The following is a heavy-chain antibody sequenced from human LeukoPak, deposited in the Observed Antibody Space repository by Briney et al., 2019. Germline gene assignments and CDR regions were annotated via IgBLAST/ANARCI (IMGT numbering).Heavy chain of an antibody. CDR2: INHSGST. Sequence: SETLSLTCAVYGGSFSGYYWSWIRQPPGKGLEWIGEINHSGSTNYNPSLKSRVTISVDTSKNQFSLKLSSVTAADTAVYYCARVNCSSTSCYGDDAFDIWGQGTMVTVSS. CDR1: GGSFSGYY. J-gene: IGHJ3*02. CDR3: ARVNCSSTSCYGDDAFDI. D-gene: IGHD2-2*01. V-gene: IGHV4-34*01.